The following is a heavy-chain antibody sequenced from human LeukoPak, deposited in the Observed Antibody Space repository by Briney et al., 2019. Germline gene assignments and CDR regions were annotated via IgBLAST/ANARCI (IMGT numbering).Heavy chain of an antibody. V-gene: IGHV5-51*01. CDR2: IYPGDSDT. J-gene: IGHJ4*02. Sequence: GESLKISCKGSGYSFTNYWSGWVRQTPGKGLEWMGIIYPGDSDTRYSPSSQGHVTISAETSINTAYLQWSSLKASDTAFYYCATRKKGMATAGFDYWGQGTLVTVSS. CDR1: GYSFTNYW. CDR3: ATRKKGMATAGFDY. D-gene: IGHD5-24*01.